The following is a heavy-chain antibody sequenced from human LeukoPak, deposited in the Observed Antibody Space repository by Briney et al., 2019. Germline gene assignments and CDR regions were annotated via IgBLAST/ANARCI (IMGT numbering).Heavy chain of an antibody. CDR1: GFTFSSYG. CDR3: AKSTHSPYYYDTSGYSNLDY. J-gene: IGHJ4*02. D-gene: IGHD3-22*01. Sequence: GGSLRLSCAASGFTFSSYGMHWVRQAPGKGLEWVAVIWYDGSNKYYADSVEGRFTISRDNSKNTLYLQMNSLRAEETPVYYCAKSTHSPYYYDTSGYSNLDYWGQGTLVTVSS. CDR2: IWYDGSNK. V-gene: IGHV3-33*06.